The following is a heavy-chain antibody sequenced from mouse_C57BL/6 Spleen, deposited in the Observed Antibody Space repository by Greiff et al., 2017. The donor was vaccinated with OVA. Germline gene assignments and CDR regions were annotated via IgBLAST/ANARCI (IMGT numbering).Heavy chain of an antibody. J-gene: IGHJ1*03. Sequence: VQLKESGPGLVQPSQSLSITCTVSGFSLTSYGVHWVRQSPGKGLEWLGVIWSGGSTDYNAAFISRLSISKDNSKSQVFFKMNSLQADDTAIYYCARNNGSSYDWYFDVWGTGTTVTVSS. CDR2: IWSGGST. CDR1: GFSLTSYG. D-gene: IGHD1-1*01. CDR3: ARNNGSSYDWYFDV. V-gene: IGHV2-2*01.